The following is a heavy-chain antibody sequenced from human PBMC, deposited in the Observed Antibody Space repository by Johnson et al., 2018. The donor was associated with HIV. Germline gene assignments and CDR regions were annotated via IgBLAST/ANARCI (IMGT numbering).Heavy chain of an antibody. D-gene: IGHD1-26*01. Sequence: VQLVESGGGVVQPGRSLRLSCAESGFTFSSYGMHWVRQAPGKGLEWVAVIWYDGSNKYYADSVKGRFTISRDNSKNTLYLQMNSLRAEDTAVYYCAGRGLYSGSYPIWGQGTMVTVSS. CDR3: AGRGLYSGSYPI. CDR1: GFTFSSYG. V-gene: IGHV3-33*01. J-gene: IGHJ3*02. CDR2: IWYDGSNK.